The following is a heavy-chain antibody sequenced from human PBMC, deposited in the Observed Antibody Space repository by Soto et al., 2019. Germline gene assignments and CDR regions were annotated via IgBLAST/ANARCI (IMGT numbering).Heavy chain of an antibody. J-gene: IGHJ4*02. CDR2: ISYDGSNK. V-gene: IGHV3-30-3*01. Sequence: QVQLVESGGGVVQPGRSLRLSCAASGFTFSSYAMHWVRQAPGKGLEWVAVISYDGSNKYYADSVKGRFTISRDNSKNTLYLQMNSLRAEDTAVYYCARVCITIFGVVIIPDRYYWGQGTLVTVSS. CDR1: GFTFSSYA. D-gene: IGHD3-3*01. CDR3: ARVCITIFGVVIIPDRYY.